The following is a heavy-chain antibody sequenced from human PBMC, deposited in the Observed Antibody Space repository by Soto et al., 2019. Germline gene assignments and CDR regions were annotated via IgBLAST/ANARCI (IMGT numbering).Heavy chain of an antibody. CDR2: ISGSGGNT. CDR1: GFTFSNYP. Sequence: EVQVLQSGGGLVQPGGSLRLSCAASGFTFSNYPMSWVRQAPGKGLEWVSTISGSGGNTYYADSVEGRVTISRDNSKNTLYMQPTILSAAPTAVNSCASTASVRYCNSNYCAHLDYWGQETLVTVSS. V-gene: IGHV3-23*01. D-gene: IGHD4-4*01. CDR3: ASTASVRYCNSNYCAHLDY. J-gene: IGHJ4*02.